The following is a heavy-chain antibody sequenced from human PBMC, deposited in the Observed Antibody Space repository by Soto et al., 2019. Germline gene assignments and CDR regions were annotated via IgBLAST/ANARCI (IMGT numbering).Heavy chain of an antibody. J-gene: IGHJ3*02. Sequence: GESLKISCKGSGCNFTSYWIGWVRQMPGKGLEWMGIIYPGDSDTRYSPSFQGQVTISADKSISTAYLQWSSLKASDTAMYYCALSGXCSGGSCYPWDAFDIWGQGTMVTVSS. CDR1: GCNFTSYW. V-gene: IGHV5-51*01. CDR3: ALSGXCSGGSCYPWDAFDI. D-gene: IGHD2-15*01. CDR2: IYPGDSDT.